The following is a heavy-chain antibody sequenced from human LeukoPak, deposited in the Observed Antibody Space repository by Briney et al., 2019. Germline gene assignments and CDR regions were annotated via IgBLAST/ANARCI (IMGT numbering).Heavy chain of an antibody. CDR3: ARDDYYGSGTPFDY. Sequence: ASVKVSYKASGYTFTSYGISWVRQAPGQGLEWMGWISAYNGDTNYAQKLQGRVTMTTDTSTSTAYMELRSLRSDDTAVYYCARDDYYGSGTPFDYWGQGTLVTVSS. CDR2: ISAYNGDT. V-gene: IGHV1-18*01. CDR1: GYTFTSYG. J-gene: IGHJ4*02. D-gene: IGHD3-10*01.